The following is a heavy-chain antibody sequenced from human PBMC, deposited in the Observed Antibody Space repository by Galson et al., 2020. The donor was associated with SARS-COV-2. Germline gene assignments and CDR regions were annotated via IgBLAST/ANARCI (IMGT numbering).Heavy chain of an antibody. CDR2: IYSGGRT. Sequence: GESLKLYCAASGFTVSSNYMSWVRQAPGKGLEWVSVIYSGGRTYYADYVKARFTISRDNSKNTLYLQMNSLRAEDTAVYYCARQVWPRGWFDPWGQGTLVTVSS. CDR1: GFTVSSNY. J-gene: IGHJ5*02. CDR3: ARQVWPRGWFDP. D-gene: IGHD2-8*01. V-gene: IGHV3-53*01.